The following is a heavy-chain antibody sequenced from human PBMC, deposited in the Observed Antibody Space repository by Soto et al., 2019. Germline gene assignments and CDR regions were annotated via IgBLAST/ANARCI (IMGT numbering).Heavy chain of an antibody. CDR3: ARGGWSVRFDY. D-gene: IGHD6-19*01. CDR2: ISHSGST. Sequence: QVQLQQWGAGLLKPSETLSLTCAVYGGSFSGYYWSWIRQPPGKGLEWIGEISHSGSTNYNPSLKSQVTISVDTSKNQFSLKLSSVTAADTAVYYCARGGWSVRFDYWGQGALVTVSS. J-gene: IGHJ4*02. V-gene: IGHV4-34*01. CDR1: GGSFSGYY.